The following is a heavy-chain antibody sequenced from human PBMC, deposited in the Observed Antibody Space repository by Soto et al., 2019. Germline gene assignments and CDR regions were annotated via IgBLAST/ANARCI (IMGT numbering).Heavy chain of an antibody. V-gene: IGHV4-59*01. J-gene: IGHJ4*01. CDR1: GDSMSLYY. CDR2: VYYDGST. CDR3: ARNYSSARYKVDF. D-gene: IGHD6-25*01. Sequence: SETLSLTCTVSGDSMSLYYWSWIRLPPGKGLEWIGYVYYDGSTNYNPSLKGRVTMSVDTSENQFSLKLNSVTAADTAMYYCARNYSSARYKVDFWGQGTLVTVSS.